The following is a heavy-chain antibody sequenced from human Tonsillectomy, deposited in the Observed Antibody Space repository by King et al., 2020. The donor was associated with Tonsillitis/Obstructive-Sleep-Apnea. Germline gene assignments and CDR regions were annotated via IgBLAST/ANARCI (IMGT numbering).Heavy chain of an antibody. D-gene: IGHD2-8*01. Sequence: QLQESGPGLVKPSETLSLTCIVTGGPISGYYWGWIRQPPGKGLEWIVYMYSSGSTNYNPSLKSRVTISVDTSKNHFSLKLSSVTAADTAVYYCAREGAVMNAFDIWGQGTMVTVSS. V-gene: IGHV4-59*01. CDR2: MYSSGST. CDR1: GGPISGYY. J-gene: IGHJ3*02. CDR3: AREGAVMNAFDI.